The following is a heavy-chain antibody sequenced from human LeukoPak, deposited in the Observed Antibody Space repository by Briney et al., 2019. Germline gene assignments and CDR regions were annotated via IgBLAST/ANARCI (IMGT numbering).Heavy chain of an antibody. Sequence: GSSVKVSCKASGGTFSSYAISWVRQAPGQGLEWMGRIIPIFGTANYAQKFQGRVTITTDESTSTAYMELSSLRSEDAAVYYCAGSYDSSGLIDYWGQGTLVTVSS. D-gene: IGHD3-22*01. J-gene: IGHJ4*02. V-gene: IGHV1-69*05. CDR3: AGSYDSSGLIDY. CDR2: IIPIFGTA. CDR1: GGTFSSYA.